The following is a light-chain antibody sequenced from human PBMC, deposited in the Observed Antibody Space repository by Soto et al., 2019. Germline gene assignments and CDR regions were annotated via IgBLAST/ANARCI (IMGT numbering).Light chain of an antibody. CDR1: QDISNY. CDR2: TAS. V-gene: IGKV1-27*01. J-gene: IGKJ4*01. Sequence: DIQMTQSPSSLSASVGDSVTITCRASQDISNYLAWYQQKPGKTPKLLIYTASTLQSGVPSRFSGSGSGTDFTLTISSLQPEDVATYYCQKYNSALALTFGGGTKVEIK. CDR3: QKYNSALALT.